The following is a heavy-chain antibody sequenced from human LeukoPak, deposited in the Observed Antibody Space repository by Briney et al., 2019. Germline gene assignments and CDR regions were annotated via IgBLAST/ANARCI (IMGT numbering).Heavy chain of an antibody. CDR3: ARSSRSYYYYMDV. CDR2: ISSGSSTI. J-gene: IGHJ6*03. D-gene: IGHD6-13*01. V-gene: IGHV3-48*01. Sequence: GGSLRLSCAASGFTFSSYSMNWVRQAPGKGLEWVSYISSGSSTIYYADSVKGRFTISRGNAKNSLYLQMNSLRAEDTAVYYCARSSRSYYYYMDVWGKGTTVTVSS. CDR1: GFTFSSYS.